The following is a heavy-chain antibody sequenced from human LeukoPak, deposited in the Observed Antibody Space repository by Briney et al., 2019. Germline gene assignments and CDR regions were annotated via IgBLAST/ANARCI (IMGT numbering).Heavy chain of an antibody. V-gene: IGHV4-34*01. J-gene: IGHJ4*02. Sequence: SEILSLTCAVYGGSFSGYYWSWIRQPPGKGLEWIGEINHSGSTNYNPSLKSRVTISVDTSKNQFSLKLSSVTAADTAVYYCARLLTGTTHNDYWGQGTLVTVSS. D-gene: IGHD1-7*01. CDR1: GGSFSGYY. CDR2: INHSGST. CDR3: ARLLTGTTHNDY.